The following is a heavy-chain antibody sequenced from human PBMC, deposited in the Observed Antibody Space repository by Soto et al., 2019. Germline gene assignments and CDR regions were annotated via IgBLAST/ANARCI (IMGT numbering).Heavy chain of an antibody. Sequence: PGGSLRLSCAASGFTFSDYYMSWIRQAPVKGLEWVSYISSSGSTIYYADSVKGRFTISRDNAKNSLYLQMNSLRAEDTAVYYCARDYCSSTSCYASFNWFDPWDQGTLVTVSS. V-gene: IGHV3-11*01. CDR2: ISSSGSTI. CDR3: ARDYCSSTSCYASFNWFDP. CDR1: GFTFSDYY. D-gene: IGHD2-2*01. J-gene: IGHJ5*02.